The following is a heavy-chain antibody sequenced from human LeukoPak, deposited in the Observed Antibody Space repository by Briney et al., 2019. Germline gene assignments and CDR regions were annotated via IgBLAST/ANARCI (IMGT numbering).Heavy chain of an antibody. Sequence: ASVKVSCKASGYTFTSYDINWVRQATGQGLEWIGWMNPNSGNTGYAQKFQGRVTMTRNTSISTAYMELSSLRSEDTAVYYCARALVSSGSYYYYYYGMDVWGQGTTVTVSS. CDR2: MNPNSGNT. CDR3: ARALVSSGSYYYYYYGMDV. CDR1: GYTFTSYD. V-gene: IGHV1-8*01. D-gene: IGHD3-22*01. J-gene: IGHJ6*02.